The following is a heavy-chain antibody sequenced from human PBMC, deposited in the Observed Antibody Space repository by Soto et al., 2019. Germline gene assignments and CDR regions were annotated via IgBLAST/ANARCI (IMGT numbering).Heavy chain of an antibody. CDR3: ARGGIAVAGTWYYYYGMDV. V-gene: IGHV4-34*01. CDR2: INHSGSN. D-gene: IGHD6-19*01. CDR1: GGSFSGYY. J-gene: IGHJ6*02. Sequence: PSETLSLTCAVYGGSFSGYYWSWIRQPPGKGLEWIGEINHSGSNNYNPSLKSRVTISVDTSKNQFSLKLSSVTAADTAVYYCARGGIAVAGTWYYYYGMDVWGQGTTVTVSS.